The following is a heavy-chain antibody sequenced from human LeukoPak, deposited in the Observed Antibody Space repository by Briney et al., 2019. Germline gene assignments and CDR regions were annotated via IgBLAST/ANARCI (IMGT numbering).Heavy chain of an antibody. V-gene: IGHV3-7*01. CDR1: GFTFSSYW. CDR2: IKQDGSEK. D-gene: IGHD6-19*01. J-gene: IGHJ5*02. Sequence: GSLRLSCAASGFTFSSYWMSWVREAPGKGLEWVANIKQDGSEKYYVDSVKGRFTISRDNAKNSLYLQMNSLRAEDTAVYYCARDPSSGWYLKGWFDPWGQGTLVTVSS. CDR3: ARDPSSGWYLKGWFDP.